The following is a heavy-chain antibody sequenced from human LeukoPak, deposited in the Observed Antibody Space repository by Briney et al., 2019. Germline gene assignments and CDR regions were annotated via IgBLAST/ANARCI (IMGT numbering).Heavy chain of an antibody. J-gene: IGHJ4*02. CDR3: AKGTRYCSSTSCSSGEYYFDY. CDR2: IWYGGSNK. Sequence: PGGSLRLSCAASGFTFSSYGMHWVRQAPGKGLEWVAVIWYGGSNKYYADSVKGRFTISRDNSKNTLYLQMNSLRAEDTAVYYCAKGTRYCSSTSCSSGEYYFDYWGQGTLVTVSS. D-gene: IGHD2-2*01. V-gene: IGHV3-30*02. CDR1: GFTFSSYG.